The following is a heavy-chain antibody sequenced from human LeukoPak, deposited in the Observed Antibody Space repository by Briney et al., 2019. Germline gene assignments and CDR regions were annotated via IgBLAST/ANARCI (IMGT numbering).Heavy chain of an antibody. V-gene: IGHV3-74*01. CDR2: ITADGSDS. Sequence: PGGSLRLSCAASGFAFSSYWMHWVRQAPGEGLVWVARITADGSDSSYADSVKGRFTISRDNDKNTLYLQVHSLRAEDTAVYYCARYAVSYGTDWGQGTLVTVSS. J-gene: IGHJ4*02. CDR1: GFAFSSYW. CDR3: ARYAVSYGTD. D-gene: IGHD3-16*01.